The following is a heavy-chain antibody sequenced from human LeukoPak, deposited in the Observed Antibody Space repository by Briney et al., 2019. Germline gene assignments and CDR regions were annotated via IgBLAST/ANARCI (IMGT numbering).Heavy chain of an antibody. V-gene: IGHV4-39*01. Sequence: SETLSLTCTVSGGSISSSSYYWGWIRQPPGKGLEWIGSIYYSGSTYYNPSLKSRVTIFVDTSKNQFSLKLSSVTAADTAVYYCARYTRPRHRYWYFDLWGRGTLVTVSS. CDR1: GGSISSSSYY. D-gene: IGHD1-14*01. CDR3: ARYTRPRHRYWYFDL. CDR2: IYYSGST. J-gene: IGHJ2*01.